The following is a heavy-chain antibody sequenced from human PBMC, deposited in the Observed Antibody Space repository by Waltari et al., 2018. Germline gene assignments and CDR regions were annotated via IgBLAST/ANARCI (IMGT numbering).Heavy chain of an antibody. Sequence: EVQLVESGGGLVKPGGSLSFSCAASGFSFSTYSMTWVRQAPGKGLEWISSISADSSYRHYAESVKGRFTVSRDNAKNSLSLQINSLRAEDTAVYYCASGGWGFYLGYWGQGALVTVSS. V-gene: IGHV3-21*01. CDR1: GFSFSTYS. CDR2: ISADSSYR. D-gene: IGHD3-16*01. CDR3: ASGGWGFYLGY. J-gene: IGHJ4*02.